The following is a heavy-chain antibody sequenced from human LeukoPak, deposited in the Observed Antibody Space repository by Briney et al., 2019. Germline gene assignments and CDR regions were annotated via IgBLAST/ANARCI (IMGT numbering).Heavy chain of an antibody. J-gene: IGHJ5*02. CDR2: IIPIFGTA. D-gene: IGHD6-13*01. Sequence: SVKVSCTASGYTFTSYAISWVRQAPGQGLEWMGGIIPIFGTANYAQKFQGRVTITADESTSTAYMELSSLRSEDTAVYYCARGPLRQLVYNWFDPWGQGTLVTVSS. CDR3: ARGPLRQLVYNWFDP. CDR1: GYTFTSYA. V-gene: IGHV1-69*13.